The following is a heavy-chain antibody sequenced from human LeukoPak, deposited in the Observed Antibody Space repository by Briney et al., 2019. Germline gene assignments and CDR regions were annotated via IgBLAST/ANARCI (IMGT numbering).Heavy chain of an antibody. V-gene: IGHV4-38-2*02. D-gene: IGHD1-26*01. CDR1: GYSISSGYY. CDR3: ARGYSGSYYEYFDL. Sequence: SETLSLTCTVSGYSISSGYYWGWIRQPPGKGLEWIGSIYHSGSTYYNPSLKSRVTISVDTSKNQFPLKLSSVTAADTAVYYCARGYSGSYYEYFDLWGRGTLVTVSS. J-gene: IGHJ2*01. CDR2: IYHSGST.